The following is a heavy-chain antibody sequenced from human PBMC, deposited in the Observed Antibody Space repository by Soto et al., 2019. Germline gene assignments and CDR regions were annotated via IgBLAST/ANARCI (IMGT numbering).Heavy chain of an antibody. CDR1: GYTLTELS. CDR3: AREMGTWLLNSVLDP. J-gene: IGHJ5*02. V-gene: IGHV1-24*01. D-gene: IGHD3-9*01. CDR2: FDPEDGET. Sequence: GASVKVSCKVSGYTLTELSMHWVRQAPGKGLEWMGGFDPEDGETIYAQKFQGRVTISIDMPQNQFSLKLSSVTAADTAVYYCAREMGTWLLNSVLDPWGQGTQVTVSS.